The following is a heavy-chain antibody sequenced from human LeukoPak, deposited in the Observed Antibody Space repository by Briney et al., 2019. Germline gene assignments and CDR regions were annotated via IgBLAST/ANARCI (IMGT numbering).Heavy chain of an antibody. CDR1: GFTFSSYA. CDR3: AKGQGSYYGYYFDY. D-gene: IGHD1-26*01. J-gene: IGHJ4*02. CDR2: ISGSGGST. V-gene: IGHV3-23*01. Sequence: GGSLRLSCAASGFTFSSYAMSWVRQAPGKGREWVSVISGSGGSTYYADSVKGRFTISRDNSKNTLYLQMNSLRAEDTAVYYCAKGQGSYYGYYFDYWGQGTLVTVSS.